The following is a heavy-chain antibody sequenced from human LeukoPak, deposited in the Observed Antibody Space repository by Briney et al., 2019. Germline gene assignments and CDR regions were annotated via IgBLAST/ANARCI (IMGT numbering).Heavy chain of an antibody. CDR1: GFTISDYD. V-gene: IGHV3-13*01. D-gene: IGHD1-1*01. J-gene: IGHJ4*02. CDR3: TRVANERVGGVYYFDY. Sequence: GGALTLTCAASGFTISDYDMHWVRQAPGKGLEWVSHICTAGGTYYTGSVKGRFTISIENAKNSLYLQLNSLRAGDTAVYYCTRVANERVGGVYYFDYWGQGTLVTVSS. CDR2: ICTAGGT.